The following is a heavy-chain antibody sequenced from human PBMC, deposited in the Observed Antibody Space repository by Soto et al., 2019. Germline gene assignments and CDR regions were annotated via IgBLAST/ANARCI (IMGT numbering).Heavy chain of an antibody. CDR3: ARDRVSGSYYYYYGMDV. V-gene: IGHV1-18*01. CDR2: ISAYNGNT. J-gene: IGHJ6*02. CDR1: GYTFTSYG. Sequence: ASVKVSCKASGYTFTSYGISWVRQAPRQGLEWMGWISAYNGNTNYAQKLQGRVTMTTDTSTSTAYMELRSLRSDDTAVYYCARDRVSGSYYYYYGMDVWGQGTTVTVSS. D-gene: IGHD1-26*01.